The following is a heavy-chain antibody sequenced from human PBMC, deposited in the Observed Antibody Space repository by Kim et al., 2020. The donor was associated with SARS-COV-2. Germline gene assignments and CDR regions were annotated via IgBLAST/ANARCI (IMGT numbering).Heavy chain of an antibody. CDR1: GFTFSSYG. Sequence: GGSLRLSCAASGFTFSSYGMHWVRQAPGKGLEWVAVISYDGSNKYYADSVKGRFTISRDNSKNTLYLQMNSLRAEDTAVYYCAKEETGWGHFDYWGQGTLVTVSS. CDR2: ISYDGSNK. D-gene: IGHD7-27*01. CDR3: AKEETGWGHFDY. J-gene: IGHJ4*02. V-gene: IGHV3-30*18.